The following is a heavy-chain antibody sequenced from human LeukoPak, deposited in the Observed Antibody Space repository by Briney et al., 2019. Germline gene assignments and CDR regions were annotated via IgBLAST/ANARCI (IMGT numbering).Heavy chain of an antibody. D-gene: IGHD6-25*01. V-gene: IGHV4-30-4*01. CDR3: ARDCGPSSGFDI. J-gene: IGHJ3*02. Sequence: TSETLSLTCTVSGGSISSGDCYWSWIRQPPGKGLEWIGYIFYSGSTYYNPSLKSRLTISVDTSKNQFSLKLSSVTAADAAVYFCARDCGPSSGFDIWGQGTMVTVSS. CDR2: IFYSGST. CDR1: GGSISSGDCY.